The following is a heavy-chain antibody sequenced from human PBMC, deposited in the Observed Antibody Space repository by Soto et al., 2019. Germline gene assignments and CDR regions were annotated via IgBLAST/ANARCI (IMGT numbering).Heavy chain of an antibody. CDR1: GYTFTSCA. J-gene: IGHJ6*02. CDR3: ARAHPEYYYYYGMDV. Sequence: ASVKVSCKASGYTFTSCAMHWVRQAPGQRLEWMGWINAGNGNTKYSQKFQGRVTITRDTSASTAYMELSSLRSEDTAVYYCARAHPEYYYYYGMDVWGQGTTVTVSS. V-gene: IGHV1-3*01. CDR2: INAGNGNT.